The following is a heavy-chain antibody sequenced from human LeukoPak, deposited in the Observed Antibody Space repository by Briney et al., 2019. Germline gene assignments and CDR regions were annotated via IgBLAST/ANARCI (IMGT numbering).Heavy chain of an antibody. Sequence: PGGSLRLSCAASGFTFSSYGMHWVRQAPGKGLEWVAVISYDGSNKYYADSVKGRFTISRDNAKNTLYLQMNSLRAEDTAVYYCAKGSTYVVYYFDYWGQGTLVTVSS. D-gene: IGHD2-8*02. CDR2: ISYDGSNK. V-gene: IGHV3-30*18. J-gene: IGHJ4*02. CDR3: AKGSTYVVYYFDY. CDR1: GFTFSSYG.